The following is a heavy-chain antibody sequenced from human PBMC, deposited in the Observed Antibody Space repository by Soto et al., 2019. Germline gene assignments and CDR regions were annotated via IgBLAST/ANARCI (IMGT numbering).Heavy chain of an antibody. CDR3: ARDVGGVWFGELPRKSNWFDP. D-gene: IGHD3-10*01. J-gene: IGHJ5*02. CDR2: IYYSGST. V-gene: IGHV4-31*03. CDR1: GGSISSGGYY. Sequence: SETLSLTCTISGGSISSGGYYWSWIRQHPGKGLEWIGYIYYSGSTYYNPSLKSRVTISVDTSKNQFSLKLSSVTAADTAVYYCARDVGGVWFGELPRKSNWFDPWGQGTLVTVSS.